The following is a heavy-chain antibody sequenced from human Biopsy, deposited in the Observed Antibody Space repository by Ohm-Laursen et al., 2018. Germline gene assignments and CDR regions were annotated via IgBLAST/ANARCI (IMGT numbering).Heavy chain of an antibody. V-gene: IGHV1-18*01. CDR3: ARMFARPGPCSGGTCYPGDDY. D-gene: IGHD2-15*01. Sequence: ASVKVSCKTSGYNFISYSINWVRQAPGQGLEWMGWIRPLNGDTKYGQKFQDRVTMTTDTSTSTVYMELTSLRSDDTAVYYCARMFARPGPCSGGTCYPGDDYWGQGTLVTVSS. CDR2: IRPLNGDT. CDR1: GYNFISYS. J-gene: IGHJ4*02.